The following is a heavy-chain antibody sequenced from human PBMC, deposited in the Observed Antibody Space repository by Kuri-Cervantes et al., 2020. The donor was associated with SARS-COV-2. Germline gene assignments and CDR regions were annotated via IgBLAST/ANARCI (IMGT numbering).Heavy chain of an antibody. V-gene: IGHV3-33*01. CDR1: GFTFSSYG. CDR3: ARGIAARRGYYYYGMDV. CDR2: IWYDGSNK. D-gene: IGHD6-6*01. J-gene: IGHJ6*02. Sequence: GGSLRLSCAASGFTFSSYGMHWVRQAPGKGLEWVAVIWYDGSNKYYADSVKGRFTISRDNSKNTLYLQMNSLRAKDTAVYYCARGIAARRGYYYYGMDVWGQGTTVTVSS.